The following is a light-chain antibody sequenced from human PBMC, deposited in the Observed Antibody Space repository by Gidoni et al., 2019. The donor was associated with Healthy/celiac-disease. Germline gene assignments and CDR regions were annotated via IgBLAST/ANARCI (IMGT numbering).Light chain of an antibody. CDR3: LQHDNFLFT. J-gene: IGKJ3*01. V-gene: IGKV5-2*01. CDR1: HDIDDD. Sequence: ETTLTQSPAFMAATPGDKVNISCKARHDIDDDMNWYQQKPREAAIFIVHEATTLVPGSPPRFSGSGYGADLTLTNHNIESEDAANYFCLQHDNFLFTFGPGTKVDIK. CDR2: EAT.